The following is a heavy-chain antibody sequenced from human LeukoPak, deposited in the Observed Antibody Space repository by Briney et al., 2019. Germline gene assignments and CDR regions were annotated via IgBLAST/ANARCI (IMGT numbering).Heavy chain of an antibody. CDR2: IRSKSYSGTT. D-gene: IGHD3-9*01. J-gene: IGHJ4*02. CDR1: GFAFGDFA. Sequence: GGSLRLSCTASGFAFGDFAMSWVRQAPGKGLEWVAFIRSKSYSGTTEHAASVKGRFTISRDDSKSIAYLQMNSLNTDDTAVYYCTRVIRLSGGRYYFDCWGQGTLVTVSS. CDR3: TRVIRLSGGRYYFDC. V-gene: IGHV3-49*04.